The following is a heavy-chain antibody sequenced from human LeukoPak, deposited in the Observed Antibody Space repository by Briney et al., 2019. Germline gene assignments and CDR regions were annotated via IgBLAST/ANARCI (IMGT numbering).Heavy chain of an antibody. J-gene: IGHJ4*02. Sequence: GGSLKLSCTGSGFSFSPYWTSWVRQAPGKGLEWVANIKEDGSEKYYVDSARGRFTISRDNAKKSLYLQMNSLRAEDTAVDYCLGRPVDSWGQGTLVTVSS. CDR3: LGRPVDS. V-gene: IGHV3-7*01. D-gene: IGHD7-27*01. CDR1: GFSFSPYW. CDR2: IKEDGSEK.